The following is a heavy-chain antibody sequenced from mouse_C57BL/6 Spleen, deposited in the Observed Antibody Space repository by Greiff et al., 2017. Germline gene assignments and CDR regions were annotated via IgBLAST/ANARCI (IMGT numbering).Heavy chain of an antibody. V-gene: IGHV1-80*01. CDR3: ANDYDGDFDV. CDR1: GYAFSSYW. CDR2: IYPGDGDT. Sequence: QVHVKQSGAELVKPGASVKISCKASGYAFSSYWMNWVKQRPGKGLEWIGQIYPGDGDTNYNGKFKGKATLTADKSSSTAYMQLSSLTSEDSAVYFCANDYDGDFDVWGTGTTVTVSS. J-gene: IGHJ1*03. D-gene: IGHD2-4*01.